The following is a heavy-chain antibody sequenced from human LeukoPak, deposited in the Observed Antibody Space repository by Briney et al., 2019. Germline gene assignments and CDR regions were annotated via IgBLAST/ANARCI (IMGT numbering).Heavy chain of an antibody. Sequence: GASVKVSCKASGYTFTSYDINWARQATGQGLEWMGWMNPNSGNTGYAQKFQGRVTMTRNTSISTAYMELSSLRSEDTAVYYCARGGLRGYSYGLGYWGQGTLVTVSS. V-gene: IGHV1-8*01. D-gene: IGHD5-18*01. CDR3: ARGGLRGYSYGLGY. CDR1: GYTFTSYD. J-gene: IGHJ4*02. CDR2: MNPNSGNT.